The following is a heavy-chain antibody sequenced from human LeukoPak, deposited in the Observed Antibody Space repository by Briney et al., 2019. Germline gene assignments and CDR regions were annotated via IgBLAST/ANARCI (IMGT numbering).Heavy chain of an antibody. CDR1: GGSISSSSYY. J-gene: IGHJ4*02. Sequence: SETLSLTCTVSGGSISSSSYYWGWIRQPPGKGLEWIGSIYYSGSTYYNPSLKSRVTISVDTSKNQFSLKLSSVTAADTAVYYCARTSYYPYFDYWGQGTLVTVSS. CDR2: IYYSGST. D-gene: IGHD1-26*01. V-gene: IGHV4-39*07. CDR3: ARTSYYPYFDY.